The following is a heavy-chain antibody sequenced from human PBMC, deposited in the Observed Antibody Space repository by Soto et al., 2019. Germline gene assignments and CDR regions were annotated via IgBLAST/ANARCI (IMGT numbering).Heavy chain of an antibody. V-gene: IGHV3-23*01. CDR3: ARRSSSWYFDY. CDR2: ISGSDGST. J-gene: IGHJ4*02. D-gene: IGHD6-13*01. Sequence: EVQLLESGGGLVQPGGSLRLSCAASGFTFSSYAMNWVRQAPGKGLEWVSVISGSDGSTYYADSVKGRFTISRDNSKNTLNRQMNSLIAEDTAVYYCARRSSSWYFDYWGQGTLVTVSS. CDR1: GFTFSSYA.